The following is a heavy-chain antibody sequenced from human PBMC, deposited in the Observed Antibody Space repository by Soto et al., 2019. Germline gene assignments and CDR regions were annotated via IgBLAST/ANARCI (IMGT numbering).Heavy chain of an antibody. Sequence: QVQLVQSGAEAKKPGASVKVSCKASGYNFTSYGISWVRQAPGQGLEWIGWISAYNGNTNYAQKLQGRVTMTTDTSTSTAYMELRSLRSDDTAVYYCAREVWFGELSDYYYGMDVWGQGNTVTVSS. CDR1: GYNFTSYG. CDR2: ISAYNGNT. D-gene: IGHD3-10*01. J-gene: IGHJ6*02. CDR3: AREVWFGELSDYYYGMDV. V-gene: IGHV1-18*01.